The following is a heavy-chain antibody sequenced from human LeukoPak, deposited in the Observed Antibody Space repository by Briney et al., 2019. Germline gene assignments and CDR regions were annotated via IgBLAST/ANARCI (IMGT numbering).Heavy chain of an antibody. V-gene: IGHV1-2*04. CDR3: ARVGAYSSGWYDY. Sequence: ASVTASCKASGYTFTGYYMHWVRQAPGQGLEWMGWINPNSGGTNYAQKFQGWVTMTRDTSISTAYMELSRLRSDDTAVYYCARVGAYSSGWYDYWGQGTLVTVSS. CDR1: GYTFTGYY. CDR2: INPNSGGT. D-gene: IGHD6-19*01. J-gene: IGHJ4*02.